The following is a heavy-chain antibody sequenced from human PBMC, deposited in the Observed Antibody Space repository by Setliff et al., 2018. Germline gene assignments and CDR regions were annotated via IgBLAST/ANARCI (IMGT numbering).Heavy chain of an antibody. CDR1: GYTFGAHY. Sequence: ASVKVSCKASGYTFGAHYIHWVRQAPGQGFEWMGWINPNSGDTNYAQNFQGRVTMTMDTSISTAYMELSRLRSDDTAVYYCAKSGSGSYYSWFDPWGQGTLVTVSS. J-gene: IGHJ5*02. CDR2: INPNSGDT. V-gene: IGHV1-2*02. CDR3: AKSGSGSYYSWFDP. D-gene: IGHD3-10*01.